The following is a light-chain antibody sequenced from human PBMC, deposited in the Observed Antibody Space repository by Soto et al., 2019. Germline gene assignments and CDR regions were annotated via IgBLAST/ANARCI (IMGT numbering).Light chain of an antibody. J-gene: IGLJ2*01. CDR1: SSDVGGYNY. CDR3: SSYTSSSTLLVV. Sequence: QSALTQPASVSGSPGQSITISCTGTSSDVGGYNYVSWYQQHPGKAPKLMIYDVSNRPSGVSNRFSGSKSGNTASLTISGLQAEDEADYCCSSYTSSSTLLVVFGGGTQLTVL. V-gene: IGLV2-14*01. CDR2: DVS.